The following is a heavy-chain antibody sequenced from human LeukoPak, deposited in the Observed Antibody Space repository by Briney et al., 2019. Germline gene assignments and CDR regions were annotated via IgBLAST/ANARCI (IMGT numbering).Heavy chain of an antibody. Sequence: GGSLRLSCAASGFTFSSYAMHWVRQAPGKGLEWVAVISYDGSNKYYADSVKGRFTISRDNSKNTLYLQMNSLRAEDTAVYYCARDSPSYGHFDYWGQGTLVTVSS. CDR1: GFTFSSYA. V-gene: IGHV3-30-3*01. CDR3: ARDSPSYGHFDY. D-gene: IGHD3-10*01. CDR2: ISYDGSNK. J-gene: IGHJ4*02.